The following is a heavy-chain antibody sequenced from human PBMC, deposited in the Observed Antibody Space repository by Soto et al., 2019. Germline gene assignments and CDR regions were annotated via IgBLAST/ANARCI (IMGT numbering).Heavy chain of an antibody. Sequence: EVQLVESGGGLVQPGGSLRPSFEASGFTFSTYSLTGVRQAPGKGLRWISYISYSSSTIYYAASVKGRFTISRDNAKNSLYLQMNSLRDEDTAVYYCARPAVAGLFDYWGQGTLVTVSS. CDR1: GFTFSTYS. D-gene: IGHD6-19*01. CDR3: ARPAVAGLFDY. J-gene: IGHJ4*02. V-gene: IGHV3-48*02. CDR2: ISYSSSTI.